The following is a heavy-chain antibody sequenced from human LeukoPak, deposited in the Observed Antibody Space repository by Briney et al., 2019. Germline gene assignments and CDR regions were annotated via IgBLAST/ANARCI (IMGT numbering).Heavy chain of an antibody. CDR3: ARREPTGCSGTSCCAGPVGY. Sequence: GGSLSLSFAASGFTFSSYSMNWVRQAPGKGLEWVSSMSGTGDYIYYADSVKGRFTISRDNGKNSLYLQMNSLRVEDTAVYYCARREPTGCSGTSCCAGPVGYWGQGTLVTVSS. D-gene: IGHD2-2*01. V-gene: IGHV3-21*01. CDR2: MSGTGDYI. CDR1: GFTFSSYS. J-gene: IGHJ4*02.